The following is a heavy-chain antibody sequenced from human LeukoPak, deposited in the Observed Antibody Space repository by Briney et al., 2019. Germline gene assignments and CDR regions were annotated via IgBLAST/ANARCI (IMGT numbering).Heavy chain of an antibody. V-gene: IGHV6-1*01. CDR2: TYYRSKWYN. CDR3: AREGYCSSTSCHNWFDP. Sequence: SQTLSLTCAISGDSVSSNSAAWNWIRQSPSRGLEWLGRTYYRSKWYNDYAVSVKGRITINPDTSKNQFSLQLNSVTPEDTAVYYCAREGYCSSTSCHNWFDPWGQGTLVTVSS. J-gene: IGHJ5*02. D-gene: IGHD2-2*01. CDR1: GDSVSSNSAA.